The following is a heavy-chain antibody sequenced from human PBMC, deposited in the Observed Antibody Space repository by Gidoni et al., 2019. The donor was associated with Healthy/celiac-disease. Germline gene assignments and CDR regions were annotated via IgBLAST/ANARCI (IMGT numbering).Heavy chain of an antibody. CDR1: GFSHSTRGVG. CDR2: ISCTDDK. Sequence: QITLKESGPTLVKTTQTLTLTCTFSGFSHSTRGVGVCLIRQPPGKALEWLALISCTDDKRYSPSLKSRLTITKDTSKNQVCLTMTNMDPLDTATYYCSRHDGGPRWGERRDYWGQGTLVTVSS. J-gene: IGHJ4*02. D-gene: IGHD3-16*01. CDR3: SRHDGGPRWGERRDY. V-gene: IGHV2-5*01.